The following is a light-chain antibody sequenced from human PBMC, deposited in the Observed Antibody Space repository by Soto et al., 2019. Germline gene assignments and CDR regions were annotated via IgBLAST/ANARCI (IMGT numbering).Light chain of an antibody. Sequence: NFMLTQPHSVSASPGKTVTISCTRSSGSIASNYVQWYQQRPGSSPTTVIYEDNQRPSGVPDRFSGSIDSSSNSASLTISGLKTEDEADYSCQSYDISSYVFGTGTKLTVL. CDR2: EDN. CDR3: QSYDISSYV. CDR1: SGSIASNY. J-gene: IGLJ1*01. V-gene: IGLV6-57*01.